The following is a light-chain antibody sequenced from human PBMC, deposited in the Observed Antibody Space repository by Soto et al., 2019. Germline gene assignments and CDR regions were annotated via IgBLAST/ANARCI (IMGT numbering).Light chain of an antibody. CDR2: LEGSGSY. Sequence: QPVLTQSSSASASLGSSVKLTCTLSSGHSIYIIAWHQQQPGKAPRYLMKLEGSGSYNKGSGVPDRFSGSGSGADRYLTISNLQFEDEADYYCETWDRNTWVFGGGTKLTVL. CDR3: ETWDRNTWV. CDR1: SGHSIYI. V-gene: IGLV4-60*02. J-gene: IGLJ3*02.